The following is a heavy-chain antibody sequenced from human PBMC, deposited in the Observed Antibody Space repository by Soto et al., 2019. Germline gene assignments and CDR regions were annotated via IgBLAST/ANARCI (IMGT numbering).Heavy chain of an antibody. Sequence: SETLSLTCTVSAGSFSGYDWSWIRQSPGKGLEWIGYISFSGNTNYNPSLKRRVTISVDTSKNQFSLKLSSVTAADTAVYYCARGPVADKTYYYYYYMDVWGKGTTVTVSS. D-gene: IGHD6-19*01. CDR2: ISFSGNT. V-gene: IGHV4-59*01. CDR3: ARGPVADKTYYYYYYMDV. J-gene: IGHJ6*03. CDR1: AGSFSGYD.